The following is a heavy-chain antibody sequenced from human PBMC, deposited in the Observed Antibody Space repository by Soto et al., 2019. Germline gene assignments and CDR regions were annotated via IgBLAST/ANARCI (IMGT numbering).Heavy chain of an antibody. J-gene: IGHJ4*02. CDR3: AGTYNYYNHFDV. D-gene: IGHD3-22*01. CDR2: INTATGNT. Sequence: ASVKVSCKAFGYTFTTYALHWVRQAPGQRVEWMGWINTATGNTEYSQNFQGRVTITRDTSASTAYMELSSLRSEDTAVYYCAGTYNYYNHFDVWGQGTLVTVSS. V-gene: IGHV1-3*04. CDR1: GYTFTTYA.